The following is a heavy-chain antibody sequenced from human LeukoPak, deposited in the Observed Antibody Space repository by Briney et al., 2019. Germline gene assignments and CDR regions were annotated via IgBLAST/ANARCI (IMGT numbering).Heavy chain of an antibody. CDR3: ASRLTGYSSGWYAGSAFDI. J-gene: IGHJ3*02. CDR2: IYPGDSDT. Sequence: GESLKISCKGSGCSFTSYWIGWVRQMPGKGLEWMGIIYPGDSDTRYSPSFQGQVTISADKSISTAYLQWSSLKASDTAMYYCASRLTGYSSGWYAGSAFDIWGQGTMVTVSS. V-gene: IGHV5-51*01. D-gene: IGHD6-19*01. CDR1: GCSFTSYW.